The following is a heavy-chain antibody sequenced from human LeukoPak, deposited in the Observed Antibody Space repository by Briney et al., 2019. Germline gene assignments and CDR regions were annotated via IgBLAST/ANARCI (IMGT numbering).Heavy chain of an antibody. J-gene: IGHJ4*02. CDR3: AKDAQRGFDYSNSLEY. CDR1: GFMFSHYG. D-gene: IGHD4-11*01. Sequence: PGRSLRLSCAASGFMFSHYGLHWVRQAPGKGLERVAVIWSDGSNKYYADTVKGRFTISRDDSKKTVYLQMNSLRGEDTAVYYCAKDAQRGFDYSNSLEYWGQGTLVTVSS. V-gene: IGHV3-33*06. CDR2: IWSDGSNK.